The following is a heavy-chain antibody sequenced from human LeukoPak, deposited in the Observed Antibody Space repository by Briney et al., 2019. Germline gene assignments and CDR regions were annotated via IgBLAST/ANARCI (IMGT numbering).Heavy chain of an antibody. CDR2: ISSSGST. CDR1: GGSISGYY. J-gene: IGHJ5*02. D-gene: IGHD3-3*01. Sequence: SETLSLTCTVSGGSISGYYWSWIRQPPRKGLEWIGYISSSGSTEYDPSLESRVSISRDTSRNQVSLNLMSMTAADTAIYFCARGHYDLAPWGQGILVTVS. V-gene: IGHV4-59*01. CDR3: ARGHYDLAP.